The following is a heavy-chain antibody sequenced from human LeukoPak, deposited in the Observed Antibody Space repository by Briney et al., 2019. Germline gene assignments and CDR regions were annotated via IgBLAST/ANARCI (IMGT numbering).Heavy chain of an antibody. D-gene: IGHD4-17*01. J-gene: IGHJ5*02. CDR3: ARDIDYGDYIGAWFDP. Sequence: AASVKVSCKASGGTFRRYAISWVRQAPGQGLEWMGRIIPIFGTANYAQKFQGRVTITTDESTSTAYMELSSLRSEDTAVYYCARDIDYGDYIGAWFDPWGQGTLVTVSS. CDR2: IIPIFGTA. CDR1: GGTFRRYA. V-gene: IGHV1-69*05.